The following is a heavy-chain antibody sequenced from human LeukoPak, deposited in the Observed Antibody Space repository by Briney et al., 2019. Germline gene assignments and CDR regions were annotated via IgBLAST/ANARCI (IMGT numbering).Heavy chain of an antibody. CDR2: ISAYNGNT. Sequence: GASVKVSCKASGYTFTSYGISWVRQAPGQGLEWMGWISAYNGNTNYAQKLQGRVTMTTDTSTSTAYMELRSLRSDDTAVYYCARRAPIYSGSFNWFDPWGQGTLVTVSS. CDR1: GYTFTSYG. D-gene: IGHD1-26*01. J-gene: IGHJ5*02. V-gene: IGHV1-18*01. CDR3: ARRAPIYSGSFNWFDP.